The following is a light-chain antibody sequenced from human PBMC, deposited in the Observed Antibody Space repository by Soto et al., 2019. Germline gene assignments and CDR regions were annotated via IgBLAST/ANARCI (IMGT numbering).Light chain of an antibody. CDR1: QGISSY. V-gene: IGKV1-9*01. J-gene: IGKJ2*01. CDR2: AAS. Sequence: IQLTQSPSSLSASVGGIVTITCRASQGISSYLAWYQQKPGKAPKFLIYAASTLQRGVPSRFSGSGSGTDFTLTISSLQPEDFATYFCQQLNSYPPTFGQGTELEIK. CDR3: QQLNSYPPT.